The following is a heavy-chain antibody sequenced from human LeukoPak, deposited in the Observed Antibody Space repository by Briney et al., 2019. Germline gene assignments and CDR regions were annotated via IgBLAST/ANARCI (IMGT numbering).Heavy chain of an antibody. Sequence: SVKVSCKASGGTFSSYAISWVRQAPGQGLEWMGRIIPILGIANYAQKFQGRVTITADKSTSTAYMELSSLRSEDTAVYYCARLMGITMIVVGTDAFGIWGQGTMVTVSS. CDR1: GGTFSSYA. CDR3: ARLMGITMIVVGTDAFGI. D-gene: IGHD3-22*01. CDR2: IIPILGIA. V-gene: IGHV1-69*04. J-gene: IGHJ3*02.